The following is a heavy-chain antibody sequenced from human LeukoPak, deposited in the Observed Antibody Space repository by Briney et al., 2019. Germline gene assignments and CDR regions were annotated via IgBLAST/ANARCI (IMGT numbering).Heavy chain of an antibody. V-gene: IGHV4-34*01. CDR2: INHSGST. Sequence: SETLSLTCAVYGGSFSGYYWSWIRQPPGKGLEWIGEINHSGSTNYNPSLKSRVTISVDTSKNQFSLKLSSVTAADTAVYYCARRAGYCSSTNCRLGDWFFDYWGQGTLVTVSS. D-gene: IGHD2-2*01. CDR1: GGSFSGYY. J-gene: IGHJ4*02. CDR3: ARRAGYCSSTNCRLGDWFFDY.